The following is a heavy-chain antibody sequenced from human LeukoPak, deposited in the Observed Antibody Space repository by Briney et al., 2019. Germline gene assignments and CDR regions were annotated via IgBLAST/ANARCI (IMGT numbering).Heavy chain of an antibody. CDR2: IYYSGST. Sequence: PSETLSLTCTVSGGSISSGGYYWSWIRQHPGKGLEWIGYIYYSGSTNYNPSLKSRVTISVDTSKNQFSLKLSSVTAADTAVYYCARDVLARVSDYGDYVEGYWGQGTLVTVSS. CDR1: GGSISSGGYY. V-gene: IGHV4-31*03. CDR3: ARDVLARVSDYGDYVEGY. J-gene: IGHJ4*02. D-gene: IGHD4-17*01.